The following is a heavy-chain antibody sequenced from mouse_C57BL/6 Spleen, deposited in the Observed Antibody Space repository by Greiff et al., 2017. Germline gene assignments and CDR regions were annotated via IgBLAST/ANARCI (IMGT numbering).Heavy chain of an antibody. CDR2: IRSKSSNYAT. Sequence: EVQRVESGGGLVQPKGSLKLSCAASGFTFNTYAMHWVRQAPGKGLEWVARIRSKSSNYATYYADSVKDRFTISRDDSQSMLYLQMNNLKTEDTAMYYCVREGGYSYYFDYWGQGTTLTVSS. CDR1: GFTFNTYA. D-gene: IGHD2-3*01. J-gene: IGHJ2*01. V-gene: IGHV10-3*01. CDR3: VREGGYSYYFDY.